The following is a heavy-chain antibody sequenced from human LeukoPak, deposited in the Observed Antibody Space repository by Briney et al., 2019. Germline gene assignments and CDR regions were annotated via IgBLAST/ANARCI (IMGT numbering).Heavy chain of an antibody. CDR1: GFSFSGYG. CDR2: ISGSGGST. J-gene: IGHJ4*02. D-gene: IGHD6-6*01. Sequence: GGSLRLSCAASGFSFSGYGMHWVRQAPGKGLEWVSSISGSGGSTYYADYVKGRFTISRDNSKNTLYLQMNSLRAEDTAVYYCAKGGGAARSDYWGQGTPVTVSS. V-gene: IGHV3-23*01. CDR3: AKGGGAARSDY.